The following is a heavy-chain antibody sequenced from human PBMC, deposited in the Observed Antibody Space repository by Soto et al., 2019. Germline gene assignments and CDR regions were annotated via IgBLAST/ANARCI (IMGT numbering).Heavy chain of an antibody. CDR3: AGTEYYYDSSGYLDY. D-gene: IGHD3-22*01. CDR1: GFTFSSYG. J-gene: IGHJ4*02. CDR2: IWYDGSNK. Sequence: GGSLRLSCAASGFTFSSYGMHWVRQAPGKGLEWVAVIWYDGSNKYYADSVKGRFTISRDNSKNTLYLQMNSLRAEDTAVYYCAGTEYYYDSSGYLDYWGQGTLVTVSS. V-gene: IGHV3-33*01.